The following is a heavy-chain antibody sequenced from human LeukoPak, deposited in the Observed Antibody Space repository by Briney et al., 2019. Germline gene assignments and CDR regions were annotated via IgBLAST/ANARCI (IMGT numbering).Heavy chain of an antibody. D-gene: IGHD3-3*01. Sequence: PSETLSLTCSVSGGSISSYYWGWIRQPPGKGLEWIGSIYYSGSTYYNPSLKSRVTISVDTSKNQFSLKLSSVTAADTAVYYCASGTYYDFWSGYYFDYWGQGTLVTVSS. CDR2: IYYSGST. V-gene: IGHV4-39*01. CDR3: ASGTYYDFWSGYYFDY. CDR1: GGSISSYY. J-gene: IGHJ4*02.